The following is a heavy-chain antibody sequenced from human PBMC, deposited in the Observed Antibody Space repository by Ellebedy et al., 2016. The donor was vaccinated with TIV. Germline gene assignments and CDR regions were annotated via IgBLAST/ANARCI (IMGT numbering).Heavy chain of an antibody. D-gene: IGHD6-13*01. Sequence: MPSETLSLTCTVSGGSISSSSYYWGWIRQPPGQGLEWIGSFYYSGNTYSNPSLQSQVTISVDTSKNQFSLKFTSVTAADTAIYYCAREGRSSWYSGYYYYGMDVWGQGTTVTVSS. J-gene: IGHJ6*02. V-gene: IGHV4-39*02. CDR1: GGSISSSSYY. CDR2: FYYSGNT. CDR3: AREGRSSWYSGYYYYGMDV.